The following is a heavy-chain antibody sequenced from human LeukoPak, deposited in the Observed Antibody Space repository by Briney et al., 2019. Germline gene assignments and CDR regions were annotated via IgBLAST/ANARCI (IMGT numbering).Heavy chain of an antibody. CDR2: ISSPSTTI. CDR1: GFTFSDYY. V-gene: IGHV3-11*01. CDR3: ARSSGYPDY. Sequence: KPGGSLRLSCAASGFTFSDYYMSWIRQAPGKGLEWVSYISSPSTTIFYADSVKGRVTISRDNARNSLYLQMSSLRAEDTAVYYCARSSGYPDYWGQGTLVTVSS. D-gene: IGHD5-12*01. J-gene: IGHJ4*02.